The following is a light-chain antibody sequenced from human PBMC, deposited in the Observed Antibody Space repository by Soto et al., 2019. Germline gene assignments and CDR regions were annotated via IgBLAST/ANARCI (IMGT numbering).Light chain of an antibody. CDR2: EGS. V-gene: IGLV2-23*01. CDR1: SSDVATFNL. Sequence: QSALTQPASVSGSPGQSITISCTGTSSDVATFNLVSWYQQHPGKAPQLIIYEGSKRPSGVSNRFSASKSGNTASLTISGLQAEDEAHYYCCSYAGNRVFGGGTKLTVL. CDR3: CSYAGNRV. J-gene: IGLJ3*02.